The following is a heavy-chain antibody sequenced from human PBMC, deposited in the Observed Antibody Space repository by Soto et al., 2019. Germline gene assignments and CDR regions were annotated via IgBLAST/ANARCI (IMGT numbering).Heavy chain of an antibody. CDR1: GYPFTDYY. J-gene: IGHJ5*02. CDR3: ARDRTPLKLVVYNWFYP. CDR2: INPNNGGT. V-gene: IGHV1-2*02. D-gene: IGHD1-26*01. Sequence: ASVKVSCKTSGYPFTDYYLHWVRQAPGQGPEWMGWINPNNGGTNYAQRFQGRVTMTRDTSISTAYMEVSRMRSDDTAMYYCARDRTPLKLVVYNWFYPWGQGNLVTVSS.